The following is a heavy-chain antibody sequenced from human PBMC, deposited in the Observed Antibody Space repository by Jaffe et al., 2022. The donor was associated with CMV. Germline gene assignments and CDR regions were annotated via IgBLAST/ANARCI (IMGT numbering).Heavy chain of an antibody. CDR3: ARVGIAAYRGWFDP. V-gene: IGHV4-59*01. D-gene: IGHD6-13*01. J-gene: IGHJ5*02. Sequence: QVQLQESGPGLVKPSETLSLTCTVSGGSISSYYWSWIRQPPGKGLEWIGYIYYSGSTNYNPSLKSRVTISVDTSKNQFSLKLSSVTAADTAVYYCARVGIAAYRGWFDPWGQGTLVTVSS. CDR2: IYYSGST. CDR1: GGSISSYY.